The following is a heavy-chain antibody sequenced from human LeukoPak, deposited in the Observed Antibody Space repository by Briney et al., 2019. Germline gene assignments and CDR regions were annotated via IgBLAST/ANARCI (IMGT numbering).Heavy chain of an antibody. J-gene: IGHJ4*02. CDR1: GFTLGSHA. Sequence: GGSLRLSCETSGFTLGSHAMYWVRQAPGKGLEWVAGIFGSGGSPHYADSVKGRFTISRDNSRNTVYLQINSLRADDTAVYYCGKTTVGYSSGQKPAWPVDYWGQGTLVTVSS. D-gene: IGHD5-18*01. V-gene: IGHV3-23*01. CDR2: IFGSGGSP. CDR3: GKTTVGYSSGQKPAWPVDY.